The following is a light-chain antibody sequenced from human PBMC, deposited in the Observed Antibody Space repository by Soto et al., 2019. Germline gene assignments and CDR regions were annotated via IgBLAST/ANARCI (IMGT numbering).Light chain of an antibody. V-gene: IGKV1-39*01. Sequence: DIQMTQSPSSLSASVGDRVTITCRASQSISTYLNWYQQKPGKAPKLLIYSVSSLHIGVPSRFSGSGSGTEFTLTVSSLQPDDFATYFCQQSYSNPRTFGQGTRVEIK. CDR1: QSISTY. CDR2: SVS. J-gene: IGKJ1*01. CDR3: QQSYSNPRT.